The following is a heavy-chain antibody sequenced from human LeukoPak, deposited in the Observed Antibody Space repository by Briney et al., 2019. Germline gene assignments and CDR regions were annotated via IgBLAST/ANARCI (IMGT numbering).Heavy chain of an antibody. CDR1: GYTFTGYF. J-gene: IGHJ4*02. D-gene: IGHD5-18*01. CDR3: ARVDTAMVNDY. Sequence: ASVKVSCKASGYTFTGYFMHWVRQAPGQGLEWLGWINPNSGVTNYAQKFQGRVTMARDTSISTAYMELSRLRSDDTAVYYCARVDTAMVNDYWGQGTLVTVSS. V-gene: IGHV1-2*02. CDR2: INPNSGVT.